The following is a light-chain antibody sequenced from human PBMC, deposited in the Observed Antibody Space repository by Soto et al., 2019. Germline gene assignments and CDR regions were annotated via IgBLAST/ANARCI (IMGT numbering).Light chain of an antibody. CDR3: QSYDSRLSGSV. Sequence: QSVLTQPTSVSGAPGQRVTISCTGSSSNIGAGYDVHWYQQLPGTAPKLLIYGNSNRTSGVPDRFSGSKSGTSASLAITGLRAEDEADYYCQSYDSRLSGSVFGGGTKLTVL. CDR1: SSNIGAGYD. V-gene: IGLV1-40*01. CDR2: GNS. J-gene: IGLJ3*02.